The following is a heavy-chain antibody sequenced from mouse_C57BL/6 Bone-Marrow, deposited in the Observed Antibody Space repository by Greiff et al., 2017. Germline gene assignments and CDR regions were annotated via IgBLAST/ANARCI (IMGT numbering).Heavy chain of an antibody. Sequence: VQLQQPGAELVKPGASVKLSCKASGYTFTSYWMHWVKQRPGQGLEWIGMIHPNSGSTNYNEKFKSKATLTVDKSSSTAYMQLSSLTSEDSAVYDCARLESNDVDWYFDVGGTGTTVTVSS. D-gene: IGHD2-12*01. V-gene: IGHV1-64*01. CDR1: GYTFTSYW. CDR2: IHPNSGST. CDR3: ARLESNDVDWYFDV. J-gene: IGHJ1*03.